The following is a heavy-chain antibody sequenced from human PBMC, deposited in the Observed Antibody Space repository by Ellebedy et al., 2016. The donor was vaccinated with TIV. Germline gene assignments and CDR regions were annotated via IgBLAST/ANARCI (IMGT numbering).Heavy chain of an antibody. J-gene: IGHJ4*02. D-gene: IGHD6-13*01. CDR2: ISYDGSEK. V-gene: IGHV3-30*03. CDR3: ARVYSSYFFDY. CDR1: GFTFSSYG. Sequence: GESLKISCAASGFTFSSYGMHWVRQAPGKGLEWVAFISYDGSEKQYEDSVKGRFTISRDKAKNTLYLQMNSLSAEDTCIYYCARVYSSYFFDYWGQGILVTVSS.